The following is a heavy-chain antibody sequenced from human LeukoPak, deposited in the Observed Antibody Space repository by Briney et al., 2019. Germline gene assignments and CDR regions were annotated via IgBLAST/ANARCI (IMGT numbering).Heavy chain of an antibody. CDR2: ISGSGGST. CDR3: AKAQYSYGYTPFDY. CDR1: GFTFSSYG. J-gene: IGHJ4*02. Sequence: GGSLRLSCAGSGFTFSSYGMHWVRQAPGKGLEWVSGISGSGGSTYYADSVKGRFTISRDNSKNTLYLQMNSLRAEDTAVYYCAKAQYSYGYTPFDYWGQGTLVTVSS. V-gene: IGHV3-23*01. D-gene: IGHD5-18*01.